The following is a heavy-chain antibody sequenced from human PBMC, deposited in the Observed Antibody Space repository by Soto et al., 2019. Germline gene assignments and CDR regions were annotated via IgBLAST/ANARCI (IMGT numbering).Heavy chain of an antibody. CDR2: INHRGST. CDR3: ARGSGIAAAGKLDY. V-gene: IGHV4-34*01. J-gene: IGHJ4*02. D-gene: IGHD6-13*01. CDR1: GGSFSGYY. Sequence: QVQLQQWGAGLLKPSETLSLTCAVYGGSFSGYYWSWIRQPPGKGLEWIGEINHRGSTNYNPSLKSRVTIAVDTSKNQFSLKLSSVTAADTAVYYCARGSGIAAAGKLDYWGQGTLVTVSS.